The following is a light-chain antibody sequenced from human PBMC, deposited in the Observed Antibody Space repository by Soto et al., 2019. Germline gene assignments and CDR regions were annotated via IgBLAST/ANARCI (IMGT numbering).Light chain of an antibody. CDR3: CSYAGASVA. CDR2: EVT. J-gene: IGLJ2*01. CDR1: SSDVGGFNY. V-gene: IGLV2-11*01. Sequence: QSALTQPRPVSGSPGQSVTISCTGTSSDVGGFNYVSWYQQHPGKAPKLMIYEVTKRPSGVPDRFSGSKSGNTASLTISGLQAEDEADYYCCSYAGASVAFGGGTKLTVL.